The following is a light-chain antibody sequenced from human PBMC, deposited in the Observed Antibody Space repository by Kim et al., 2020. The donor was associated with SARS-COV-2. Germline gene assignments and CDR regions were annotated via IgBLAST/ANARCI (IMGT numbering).Light chain of an antibody. V-gene: IGLV2-14*01. Sequence: QSALTQPASVSGSPGQSITISCTGTNRDVGRYDYVSWYQPSPGQVPKLLIYDVPKRPSGISNRFSGSKSGNTASLTISGLQPEDEAAYYCSSYVETTTLAFGGGTQLTVL. CDR2: DVP. CDR3: SSYVETTTLA. J-gene: IGLJ2*01. CDR1: NRDVGRYDY.